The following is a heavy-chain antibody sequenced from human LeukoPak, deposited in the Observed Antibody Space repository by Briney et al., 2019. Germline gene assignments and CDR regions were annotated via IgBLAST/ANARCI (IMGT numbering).Heavy chain of an antibody. CDR2: ISSIGGST. J-gene: IGHJ4*02. V-gene: IGHV3-64*02. CDR3: ARDLLSESRRDY. D-gene: IGHD3-3*01. Sequence: PGGSLRLSCAASGFTFSDYAMHWVRQAPGKGLEYVSAISSIGGSTYYADSVKGRFTISRDNSKNTLYLQMGSLRAEDMGVYYCARDLLSESRRDYWGQGTLVTVSS. CDR1: GFTFSDYA.